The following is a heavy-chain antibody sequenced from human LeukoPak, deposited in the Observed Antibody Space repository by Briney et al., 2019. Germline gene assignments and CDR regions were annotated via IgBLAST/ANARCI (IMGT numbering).Heavy chain of an antibody. D-gene: IGHD1-26*01. CDR2: ISYDGSNK. CDR3: ARDLLGGDSGSYYEVGELGMDV. J-gene: IGHJ6*02. V-gene: IGHV3-30*03. CDR1: GFTFSSYG. Sequence: GGSLRLSCAVSGFTFSSYGMHWVRQAPGKGLEWVAVISYDGSNKYYADSVKGRFTISRDKSKNTLYLQMNSLRAEDTAVYYCARDLLGGDSGSYYEVGELGMDVWGQGTTVTVSS.